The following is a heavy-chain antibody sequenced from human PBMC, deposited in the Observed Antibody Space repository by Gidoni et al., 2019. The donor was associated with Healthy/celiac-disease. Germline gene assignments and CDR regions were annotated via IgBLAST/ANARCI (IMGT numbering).Heavy chain of an antibody. CDR2: IYYSGST. CDR1: GGSISSSSYY. V-gene: IGHV4-39*02. Sequence: QLQLQESGPGLVKPSETLSLTCTVSGGSISSSSYYWGWIRQPPGKGLEGVGSIYYSGSTYYNPSLKSRVTISVDTAKNQFSLKLSSVTAADTAVYYCARDSSGWSRYYYYYMDVWGKGTTVTVSS. J-gene: IGHJ6*03. CDR3: ARDSSGWSRYYYYYMDV. D-gene: IGHD6-19*01.